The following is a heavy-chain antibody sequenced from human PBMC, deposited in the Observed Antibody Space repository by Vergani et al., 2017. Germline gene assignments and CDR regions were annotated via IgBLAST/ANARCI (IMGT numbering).Heavy chain of an antibody. D-gene: IGHD6-13*01. CDR3: ARGGSSWYTQFIDY. V-gene: IGHV3-64*07. CDR2: ISSNGGST. Sequence: VQLVESGGGLVQPGGSLRLSCAASGFTFSSYAMHWVRQAPGKGLEYVSAISSNGGSTYYADSVKGRFTISRDNSKNTLYLQMGSLRAEDMAVYYCARGGSSWYTQFIDYWGQGTLVTVSS. CDR1: GFTFSSYA. J-gene: IGHJ4*02.